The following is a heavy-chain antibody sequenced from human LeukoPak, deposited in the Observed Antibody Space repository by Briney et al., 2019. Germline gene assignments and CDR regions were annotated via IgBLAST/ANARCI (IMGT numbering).Heavy chain of an antibody. D-gene: IGHD6-19*01. CDR1: GFTFSSYG. CDR3: AKDSGSGWSAAPLFY. V-gene: IGHV3-30*18. Sequence: PGGSLRLSCAASGFTFSSYGMHWVRQAPGKGLEWVAVISYDGSNKYYADSVKGRFTISRDNSKNTLYLQMNSLRAEDTAVYYCAKDSGSGWSAAPLFYWGQGTLVTVSS. CDR2: ISYDGSNK. J-gene: IGHJ4*02.